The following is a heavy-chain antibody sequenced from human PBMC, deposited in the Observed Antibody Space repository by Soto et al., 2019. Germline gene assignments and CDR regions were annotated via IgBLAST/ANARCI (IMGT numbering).Heavy chain of an antibody. CDR3: ASGGMK. CDR1: GFAVNKYY. V-gene: IGHV3-66*01. CDR2: IYTGGAT. Sequence: GGSLRLSCAASGFAVNKYYMNWVRQAPGKGLEWVSVIYTGGATSYADSVRGRFTISRDESKNTLYLQMDSLRADDTAVYYCASGGMKWGQGTLVTVSS. D-gene: IGHD3-10*01. J-gene: IGHJ4*02.